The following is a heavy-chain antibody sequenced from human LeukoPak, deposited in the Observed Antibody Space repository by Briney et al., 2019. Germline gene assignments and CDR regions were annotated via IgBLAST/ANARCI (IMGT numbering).Heavy chain of an antibody. D-gene: IGHD6-13*01. V-gene: IGHV3-23*01. CDR3: AKGVYSSSWYVLETYYFDY. CDR2: ISGSGGST. Sequence: GGSLRLSCAASGFTFSSYAMSWVRQAPGKGLEWVSAISGSGGSTYYADSVKGRFTISRDNSKNTLYLQMNSLRAEDTAVYYCAKGVYSSSWYVLETYYFDYWGQGTLVTVSS. J-gene: IGHJ4*02. CDR1: GFTFSSYA.